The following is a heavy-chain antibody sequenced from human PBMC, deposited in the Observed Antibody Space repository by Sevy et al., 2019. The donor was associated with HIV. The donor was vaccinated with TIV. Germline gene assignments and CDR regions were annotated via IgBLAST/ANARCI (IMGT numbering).Heavy chain of an antibody. CDR3: ARGTATVETGPTGFDP. CDR1: GYSFTDYY. D-gene: IGHD1-1*01. CDR2: MNPNSGDT. J-gene: IGHJ5*02. Sequence: ASVKVSCKASGYSFTDYYMHWVRQAPGQGLEWMGWMNPNSGDTKYAQKFQGWVTMTRDTSITTAYMELSRLTSDETAVYFCARGTATVETGPTGFDPWGQRTLVTVSS. V-gene: IGHV1-2*04.